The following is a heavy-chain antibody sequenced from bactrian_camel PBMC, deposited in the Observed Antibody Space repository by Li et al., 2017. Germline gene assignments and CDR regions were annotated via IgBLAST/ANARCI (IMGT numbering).Heavy chain of an antibody. CDR2: IRKSGGET. Sequence: HVQLVESGGGWVQPGGSLRLSCVLSGHSRGSNCVGWFRLPPGRAPAEREGIAAIRKSGGETWYHDFVKGRFTVSQDKTKRTLYLQMNSLKSEDTALYYCATEAFQEWGQGTQVTVS. V-gene: IGHV3S1*01. CDR1: GHSRGSNC. CDR3: ATEAFQE. D-gene: IGHD3*01. J-gene: IGHJ4*01.